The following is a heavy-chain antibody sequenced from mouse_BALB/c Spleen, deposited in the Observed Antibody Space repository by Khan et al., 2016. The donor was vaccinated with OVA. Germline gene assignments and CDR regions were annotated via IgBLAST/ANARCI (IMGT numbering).Heavy chain of an antibody. CDR3: AHPSYDPRYFDV. J-gene: IGHJ1*01. CDR1: GFNIKDTY. CDR2: INPANGNT. V-gene: IGHV14-3*02. D-gene: IGHD2-3*01. Sequence: EVQLQESGAELVKPGASVKLSCTASGFNIKDTYMHWVNQRPEQGLEWIGRINPANGNTKYDPKFQGKATITADTSSNTAYLQLSSLTSEDTAVYYWAHPSYDPRYFDVWGAGTTVTVSS.